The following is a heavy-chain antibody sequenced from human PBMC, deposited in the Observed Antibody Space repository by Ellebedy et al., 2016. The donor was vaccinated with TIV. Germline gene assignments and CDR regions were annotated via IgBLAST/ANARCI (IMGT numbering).Heavy chain of an antibody. Sequence: GGSLRLSCAASGFTFSSYEMNWVRQAPGKGLEWVSYISSSGSTIYYADSVKGRFTISRDNAKNSLYLQMNSLRAEDTAVYYCARVTGPRHWYFDLWGRGTLVTVSS. D-gene: IGHD1-1*01. CDR2: ISSSGSTI. V-gene: IGHV3-48*03. CDR3: ARVTGPRHWYFDL. J-gene: IGHJ2*01. CDR1: GFTFSSYE.